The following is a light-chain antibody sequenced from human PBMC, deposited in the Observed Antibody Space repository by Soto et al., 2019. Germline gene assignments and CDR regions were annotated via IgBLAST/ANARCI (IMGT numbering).Light chain of an antibody. CDR2: DVS. CDR3: CSYAGPHTRYV. J-gene: IGLJ1*01. CDR1: TSDVGNYNL. Sequence: SVLTQPASVSGSPGQSITISCTGTTSDVGNYNLVSWYQHHPGKAPKLIIYDVSERPSGVSNRFSASKSGNTASLTISGLQAEDEADYYCCSYAGPHTRYVFGTGTKVTVL. V-gene: IGLV2-23*02.